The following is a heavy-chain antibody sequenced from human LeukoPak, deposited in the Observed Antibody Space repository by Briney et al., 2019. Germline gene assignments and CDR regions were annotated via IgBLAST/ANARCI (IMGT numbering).Heavy chain of an antibody. CDR1: GFAVSSNY. J-gene: IGHJ5*02. CDR3: ARVPQDDYGDSYNMFDP. V-gene: IGHV3-66*01. CDR2: IYGGTST. D-gene: IGHD4-17*01. Sequence: GGSLRLSCAASGFAVSSNYMSWVRRAPGKGLEWVSVIYGGTSTYYADSVKGRFIISGDDSENTLYLQMSSLTVEDTAVYFCARVPQDDYGDSYNMFDPWGQGTLVTVSS.